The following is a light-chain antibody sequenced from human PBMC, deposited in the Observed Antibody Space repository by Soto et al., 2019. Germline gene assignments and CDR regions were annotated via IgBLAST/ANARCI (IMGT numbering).Light chain of an antibody. Sequence: EIVLTQSPGTLYLSPGERATLSCRASQSVNLNYLAWYEQRPGQAPRLLIYGQSRRASGIPDRFSGGGSGTDFTLTISRLEPEDFAEYYCQQFGDFPYTFGQGTRLEIK. V-gene: IGKV3-20*01. J-gene: IGKJ5*01. CDR3: QQFGDFPYT. CDR1: QSVNLNY. CDR2: GQS.